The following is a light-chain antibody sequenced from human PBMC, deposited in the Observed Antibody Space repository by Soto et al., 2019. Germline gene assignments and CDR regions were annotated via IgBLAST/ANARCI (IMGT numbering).Light chain of an antibody. Sequence: DIVVTQSPATLSASPGERVTLSCRASQFVSSRLAWYQQRPGQVPRLLIYDTSTRAPGISARFSGSGSGTELPLPDSTLQAEDFAVYSRQEYIQWPPGMFGAGTTMDIK. CDR2: DTS. J-gene: IGKJ4*02. CDR3: QEYIQWPPGM. CDR1: QFVSSR. V-gene: IGKV3-15*01.